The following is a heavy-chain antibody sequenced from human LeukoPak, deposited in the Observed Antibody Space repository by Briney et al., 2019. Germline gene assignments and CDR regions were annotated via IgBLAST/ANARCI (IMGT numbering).Heavy chain of an antibody. J-gene: IGHJ4*02. CDR1: GGSVSSYY. CDR2: MYYSGST. CDR3: ARAAAGTAFDY. Sequence: SETLSLTCTVSGGSVSSYYWSWIRQPPGKGLEWIGYMYYSGSTNYNPSLKSRATISIDTSKNQFSLKLNSVTAADTAVYYCARAAAGTAFDYWGQGTLVTVSS. D-gene: IGHD6-13*01. V-gene: IGHV4-59*02.